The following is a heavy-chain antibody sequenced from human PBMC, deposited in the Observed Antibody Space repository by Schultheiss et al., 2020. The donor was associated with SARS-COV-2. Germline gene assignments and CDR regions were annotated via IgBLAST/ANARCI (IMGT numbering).Heavy chain of an antibody. CDR2: IYHSGST. Sequence: SETLSLTCTVSGGSISSSDYYWGWIRLPPEKGLEWIGSIYHSGSTNYNPSLKSRVTISVDTSKNQFSLKLSSVTAADTAVYYCARHSSGYYPGAFDIWGQGTMVTVSS. D-gene: IGHD3-22*01. V-gene: IGHV4-39*01. CDR1: GGSISSSDYY. CDR3: ARHSSGYYPGAFDI. J-gene: IGHJ3*02.